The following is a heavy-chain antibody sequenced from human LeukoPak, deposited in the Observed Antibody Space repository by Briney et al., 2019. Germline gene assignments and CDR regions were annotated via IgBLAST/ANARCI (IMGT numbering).Heavy chain of an antibody. J-gene: IGHJ4*02. CDR2: IYYSGST. D-gene: IGHD4-11*01. CDR3: ARDRQGLLDY. CDR1: GGSIGSYY. V-gene: IGHV4-59*01. Sequence: SETLSLTCTVSGGSIGSYYWSWIRQPPGKGLEWIGYIYYSGSTNYNPSLKSRVTVSVDTSKNQFSLKLSSVTAADTAVYYCARDRQGLLDYWGQGTLVTVSS.